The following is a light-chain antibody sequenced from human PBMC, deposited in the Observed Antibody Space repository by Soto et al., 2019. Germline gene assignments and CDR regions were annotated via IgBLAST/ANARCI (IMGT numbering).Light chain of an antibody. CDR2: GAS. CDR1: QSVSSN. CDR3: QQYNNWPYT. V-gene: IGKV3-15*01. J-gene: IGKJ2*01. Sequence: EIVMTQSPATLSVSPGERAALSCRASQSVSSNFAWCQQKPGQAPRLLIYGASTRATGIPARFSGSGSGTEFTLTISSLQSEDFAVYYCQQYNNWPYTFGQGTKLEI.